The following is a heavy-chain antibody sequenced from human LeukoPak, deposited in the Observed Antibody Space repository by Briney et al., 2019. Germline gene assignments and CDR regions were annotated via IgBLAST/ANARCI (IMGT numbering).Heavy chain of an antibody. CDR1: GGTFSSYA. J-gene: IGHJ4*02. Sequence: SVKVSCKASGGTFSSYAISWVRQAPGQGLEWMGGIIPIFGTANYAQKFQGRVTITADESTSTAYMELSSLRSEDTAVYYCASEGNSSSWYHSFDYWGQGTLVTVSS. CDR2: IIPIFGTA. V-gene: IGHV1-69*13. CDR3: ASEGNSSSWYHSFDY. D-gene: IGHD6-13*01.